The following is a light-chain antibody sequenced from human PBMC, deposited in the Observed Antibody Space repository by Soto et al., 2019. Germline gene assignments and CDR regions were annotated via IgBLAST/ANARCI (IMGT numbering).Light chain of an antibody. CDR2: GVS. Sequence: TQSQGTLSLSPGERATLSCTASQSISGSYLAWYQQKPGQAPRVVIYGVSRRATGIPDRFSGSGSGTDFTLTISRLEPEDFAVYYCQQYDNSPLTFGGGTQGGYQ. CDR3: QQYDNSPLT. J-gene: IGKJ4*01. CDR1: QSISGSY. V-gene: IGKV3-20*01.